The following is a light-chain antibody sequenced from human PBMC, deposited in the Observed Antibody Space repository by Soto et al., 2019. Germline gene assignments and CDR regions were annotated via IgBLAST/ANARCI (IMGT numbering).Light chain of an antibody. V-gene: IGKV3D-15*01. CDR1: ETVGTN. Sequence: IVLTQSPATLSVSPGERVTVSCRASETVGTNLAWYQQRPGQPPRLLIYGSSTRATGISATFSGSGSRTEFTLTISSLQSEDSAVYYCQQYNNWGLSFGGGTRVEIK. CDR3: QQYNNWGLS. CDR2: GSS. J-gene: IGKJ4*01.